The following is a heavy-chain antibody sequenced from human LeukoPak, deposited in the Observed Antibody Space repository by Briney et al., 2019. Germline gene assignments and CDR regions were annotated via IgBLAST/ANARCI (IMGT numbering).Heavy chain of an antibody. Sequence: ASVKVSCKASGYTFNSFDINWVRQATGQGLEWMGWMNPNSGNTGYAQKFQGRVTMTRNTSISTAYMELSSLRSEDMAVYYCARVDLVGAAVDYWGQGTLVTVSS. CDR1: GYTFNSFD. CDR3: ARVDLVGAAVDY. CDR2: MNPNSGNT. J-gene: IGHJ4*02. D-gene: IGHD1-26*01. V-gene: IGHV1-8*01.